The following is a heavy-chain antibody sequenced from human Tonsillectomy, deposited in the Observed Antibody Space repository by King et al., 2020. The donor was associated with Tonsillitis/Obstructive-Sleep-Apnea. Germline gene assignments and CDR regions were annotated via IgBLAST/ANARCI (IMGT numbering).Heavy chain of an antibody. CDR1: GFTVSSNY. D-gene: IGHD3-16*01. CDR3: ARVPTSNYYYGMDV. J-gene: IGHJ6*02. CDR2: IYSGGST. Sequence: VQLVESGGGLIQPGGSLRLSCAASGFTVSSNYMSWVRQAPGKGLEWVSVIYSGGSTYYADSVKGRFTISRDISKNTLYLQMNSLRAEDTAVYYCARVPTSNYYYGMDVWGQGTTVTVSS. V-gene: IGHV3-53*01.